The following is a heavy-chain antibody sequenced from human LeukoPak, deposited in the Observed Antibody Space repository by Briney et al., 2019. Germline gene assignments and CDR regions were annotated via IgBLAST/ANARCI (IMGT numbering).Heavy chain of an antibody. Sequence: GAAVTVSCKASGYTFTGYYMHWVRQAPGQGLEWMGWINPNSGGTNYAQKFQGRVTMSRDTSISTAYMELSRLRSDDTAVYYCARGYCSSTSCRNWFDPWGQGTLVTVSS. J-gene: IGHJ5*02. V-gene: IGHV1-2*02. CDR2: INPNSGGT. CDR3: ARGYCSSTSCRNWFDP. D-gene: IGHD2-2*01. CDR1: GYTFTGYY.